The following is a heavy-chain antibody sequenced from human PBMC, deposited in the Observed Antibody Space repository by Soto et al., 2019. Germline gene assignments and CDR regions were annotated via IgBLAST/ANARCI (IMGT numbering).Heavy chain of an antibody. CDR2: IIPILGIA. CDR3: ARQERNDYVWGRSNWFDP. J-gene: IGHJ5*02. D-gene: IGHD3-16*01. V-gene: IGHV1-69*02. CDR1: GGTFSSYT. Sequence: SVKVSCKASGGTFSSYTISWVRQAPGQGLEWMGRIIPILGIANYAQKFQGRVTITADESTSTAYMELSSLRSEDTAVYYCARQERNDYVWGRSNWFDPWGQGTLVTVSS.